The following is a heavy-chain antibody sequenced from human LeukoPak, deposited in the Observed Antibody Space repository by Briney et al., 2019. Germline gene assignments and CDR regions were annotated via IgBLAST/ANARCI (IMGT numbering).Heavy chain of an antibody. Sequence: PGGSLRLSCAASGFTFSSYAMHWVRQAPGKGLEWVAVISYDGSNKYYADSVKGRFTISRDNSKNTLYLQMNSLRAEDTAVYYCARDLGTMVRTDAFDIWGQGTTVTVSS. D-gene: IGHD3-10*01. J-gene: IGHJ3*02. CDR3: ARDLGTMVRTDAFDI. V-gene: IGHV3-30-3*01. CDR1: GFTFSSYA. CDR2: ISYDGSNK.